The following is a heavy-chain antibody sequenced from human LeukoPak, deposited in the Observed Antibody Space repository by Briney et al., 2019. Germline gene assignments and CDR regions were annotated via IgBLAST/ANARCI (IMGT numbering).Heavy chain of an antibody. Sequence: PGGSLRLSCVASEFTFNTHWMNWVRQAPGKGLEWVSAISGSGGSTYYADSVKGRFTISRDNSKNTLYLQMNSLRAEDTAVYYCARDYDRYYMDVWGKGTPVTVSS. CDR2: ISGSGGST. CDR1: EFTFNTHW. CDR3: ARDYDRYYMDV. D-gene: IGHD3-3*01. J-gene: IGHJ6*03. V-gene: IGHV3-23*01.